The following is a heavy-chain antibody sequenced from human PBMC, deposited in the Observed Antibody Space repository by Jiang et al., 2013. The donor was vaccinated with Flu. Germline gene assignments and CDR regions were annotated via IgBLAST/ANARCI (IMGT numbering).Heavy chain of an antibody. J-gene: IGHJ3*02. CDR2: INTNTGNP. CDR3: ARDTVSGPVLDAFDI. V-gene: IGHV7-4-1*02. D-gene: IGHD6-19*01. Sequence: VRQAPGQGLEWMGWINTNTGNPTYAQGFTGRFVFSLDTSVSTAYLQISSLKAEDTAVYYCARDTVSGPVLDAFDIWGQGTMVTVSS.